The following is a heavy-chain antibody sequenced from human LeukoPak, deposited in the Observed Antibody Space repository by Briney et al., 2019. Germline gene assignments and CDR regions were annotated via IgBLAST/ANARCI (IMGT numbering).Heavy chain of an antibody. J-gene: IGHJ4*02. Sequence: ASVKVSCKASGYTFTGYYMHWVRQAPGQGLEWMGRINPNSGGTNYAQKFQGRVTMTRDTSISTAYMELSSLRSDDTAVYYCAPTAGHEYGDYLYYFDYWGQGTLVTVSS. CDR3: APTAGHEYGDYLYYFDY. V-gene: IGHV1-2*06. CDR2: INPNSGGT. D-gene: IGHD4-17*01. CDR1: GYTFTGYY.